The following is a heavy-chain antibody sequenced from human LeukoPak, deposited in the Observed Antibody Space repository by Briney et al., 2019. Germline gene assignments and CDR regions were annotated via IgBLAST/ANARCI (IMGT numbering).Heavy chain of an antibody. Sequence: PGGSLRLSCAASGFTFDDYAMHWVRQAPGKGLEWVSLISWDGGSTYYADSVKGRFTISRDNSKNSLYLQMNSLRAEDTALYYCAKEGMVGATTGSFGYWGQGTLVTVSS. V-gene: IGHV3-43D*03. D-gene: IGHD1-26*01. CDR2: ISWDGGST. J-gene: IGHJ4*02. CDR3: AKEGMVGATTGSFGY. CDR1: GFTFDDYA.